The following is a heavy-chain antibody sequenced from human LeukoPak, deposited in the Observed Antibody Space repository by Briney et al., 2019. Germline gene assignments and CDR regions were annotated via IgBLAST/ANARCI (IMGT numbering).Heavy chain of an antibody. Sequence: PGGSLRLSCAASGFTFSSYWMSWVRQAPGKGLEWVANIKQDGSEKYYVDSVKGRFTISRDNAKNSLYLQMNSLRAEDTAVYYCARESITMIGAFDIWGQGTMVTVSS. J-gene: IGHJ3*02. CDR1: GFTFSSYW. CDR2: IKQDGSEK. V-gene: IGHV3-7*01. D-gene: IGHD3-22*01. CDR3: ARESITMIGAFDI.